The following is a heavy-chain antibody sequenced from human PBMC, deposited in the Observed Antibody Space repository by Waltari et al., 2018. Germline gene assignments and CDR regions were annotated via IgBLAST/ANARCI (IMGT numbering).Heavy chain of an antibody. D-gene: IGHD1-26*01. V-gene: IGHV4-59*11. CDR1: GGSISSHY. J-gene: IGHJ4*02. CDR3: ARGGLIVGATTPFDY. CDR2: IYYSGST. Sequence: QVQLQESGTGLVKPSETLSLTCTVAGGSISSHYWSWSGHPPGKGLEWIGYIYYSGSTNYNPSLKSRVTISVDTSKNQFSLKLSSVTAADTAVYYCARGGLIVGATTPFDYWGQGTLVTVSS.